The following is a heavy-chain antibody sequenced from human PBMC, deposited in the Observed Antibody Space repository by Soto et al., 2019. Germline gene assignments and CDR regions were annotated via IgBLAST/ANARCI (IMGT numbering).Heavy chain of an antibody. CDR1: GGSISSGGYY. D-gene: IGHD3-22*01. CDR3: ARDRHDSSGYPWRFDY. V-gene: IGHV4-31*03. CDR2: IYYSGST. J-gene: IGHJ4*02. Sequence: QVQLQESGPGLVKPSQTLSLACTVSGGSISSGGYYWSWIRQHPGKGLEWIGYIYYSGSTYYNPSLKSRVTISVDTSKNQFSLKLSSVTAADTAVYYCARDRHDSSGYPWRFDYWGQGTLVTVSS.